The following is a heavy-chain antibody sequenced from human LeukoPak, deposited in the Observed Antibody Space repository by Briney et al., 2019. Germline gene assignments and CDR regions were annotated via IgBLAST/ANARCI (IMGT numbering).Heavy chain of an antibody. CDR3: ARDWDNVGWFDP. CDR1: GITFSSYW. Sequence: GGSLRLSCAASGITFSSYWMSWVRQAPGKGLEWVANIKQDGSEKYYVDSVKGRFTISRDNAKNSLYLQMNSLRAEDTAVYYCARDWDNVGWFDPWGQGTLVTVSS. J-gene: IGHJ5*02. CDR2: IKQDGSEK. V-gene: IGHV3-7*01. D-gene: IGHD1/OR15-1a*01.